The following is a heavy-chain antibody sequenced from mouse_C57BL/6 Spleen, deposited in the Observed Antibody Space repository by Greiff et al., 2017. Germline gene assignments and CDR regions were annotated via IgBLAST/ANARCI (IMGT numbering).Heavy chain of an antibody. CDR2: IWGVGST. J-gene: IGHJ3*01. D-gene: IGHD2-1*01. V-gene: IGHV2-6*01. CDR1: GFSLTSYG. CDR3: ASAGHYGNFPFAY. Sequence: VQLQQSGPGLVAPSQSLSITCTVSGFSLTSYGVDWVRQSPGKGLEWLGVIWGVGSTNYNSALKSRLSISKDNSKSQVFLKMNSLQTDDTAMDYCASAGHYGNFPFAYWGQGTLVTVSA.